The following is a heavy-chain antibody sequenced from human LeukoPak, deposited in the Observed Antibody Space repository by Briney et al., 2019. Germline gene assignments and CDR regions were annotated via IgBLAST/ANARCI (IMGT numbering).Heavy chain of an antibody. J-gene: IGHJ4*02. D-gene: IGHD6-13*01. CDR1: GVSISSGDYY. V-gene: IGHV4-30-4*08. CDR3: ARELAAGPYYFYY. CDR2: IYYSGST. Sequence: SQTLSLTRTVSGVSISSGDYYSSWGRHPPGKGMGWVGYIYYSGSTYYNTSLKCRVTISVDPSKNQFSLKLSSVTAADTAVYYCARELAAGPYYFYYWGQGTLVTVSS.